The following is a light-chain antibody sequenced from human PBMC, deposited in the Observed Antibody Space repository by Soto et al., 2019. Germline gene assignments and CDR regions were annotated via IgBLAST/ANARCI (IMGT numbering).Light chain of an antibody. CDR3: QEYGTAXRLT. V-gene: IGKV3-20*01. CDR2: GAS. J-gene: IGKJ4*01. CDR1: QSIDSSC. Sequence: EIVLTQSPGTLSLSPGERATLFCIASQSIDSSCLAWYQKKPGQSPRLLISGASKRATGIPDRFSGIGSGTEFSITISRMAPEDYAVYYCQEYGTAXRLTCGGGTKV.